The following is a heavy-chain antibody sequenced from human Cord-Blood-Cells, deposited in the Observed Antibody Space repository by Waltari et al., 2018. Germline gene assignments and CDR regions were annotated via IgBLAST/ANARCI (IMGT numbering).Heavy chain of an antibody. D-gene: IGHD5-12*01. J-gene: IGHJ6*03. CDR1: GFTFSSYG. CDR2: ISYDGSNK. Sequence: QVQLVESGGGVVQPGRSLRLSCAASGFTFSSYGMHWVRQAPGKGLEWVAVISYDGSNKYYADSVKGRFTISRDNSKNTLYLQMNSLRAEDTAVYYCAKDGSLLGYVDFYYYYYMDVWGKGTTVTVSS. CDR3: AKDGSLLGYVDFYYYYYMDV. V-gene: IGHV3-30*18.